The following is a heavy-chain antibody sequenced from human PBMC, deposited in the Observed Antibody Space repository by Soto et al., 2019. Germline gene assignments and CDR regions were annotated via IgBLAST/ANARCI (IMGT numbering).Heavy chain of an antibody. V-gene: IGHV1-69*04. J-gene: IGHJ4*02. D-gene: IGHD2-15*01. Sequence: ASVKVSCKASGGTFSSYTISWVRQAPGQGLEWMGRIIPILGIANYAQKFQGRVTITADKSTSTAYMELSSLRSEDTAVYYCARDCSGGSCYEPDYFDYWGQGTLVTVSS. CDR3: ARDCSGGSCYEPDYFDY. CDR2: IIPILGIA. CDR1: GGTFSSYT.